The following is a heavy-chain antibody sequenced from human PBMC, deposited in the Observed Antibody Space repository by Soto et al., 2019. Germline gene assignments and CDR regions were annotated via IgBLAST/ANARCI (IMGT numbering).Heavy chain of an antibody. D-gene: IGHD2-15*01. CDR1: GGTFSSYA. Sequence: QVQLVQSVDEVKKPGSSVKVSCKASGGTFSSYAISWVRQAPGQGLEWMGGSIPIFGTANYAQKVQCRVTITADESTSTAYMELSSLRSEDTAVYYCARDVGFCSGGSCYEFGYWGQGTLVTVSS. CDR2: SIPIFGTA. CDR3: ARDVGFCSGGSCYEFGY. V-gene: IGHV1-69*01. J-gene: IGHJ4*02.